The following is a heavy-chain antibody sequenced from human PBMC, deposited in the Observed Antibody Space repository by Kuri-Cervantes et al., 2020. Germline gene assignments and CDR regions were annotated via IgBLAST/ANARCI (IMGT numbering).Heavy chain of an antibody. CDR1: GFTFSSYW. V-gene: IGHV3-7*01. D-gene: IGHD3-3*01. CDR2: IKQDGSEK. Sequence: ETLSLTCAASGFTFSSYWMSWVRQAPGKGLEWVANIKQDGSEKYYVDSVKGQFTISRDNAKNSLYLQMNSLRAEDTAVYYCARDLSYYDFWSGYYVLDYWGQGTLVTVSS. CDR3: ARDLSYYDFWSGYYVLDY. J-gene: IGHJ4*02.